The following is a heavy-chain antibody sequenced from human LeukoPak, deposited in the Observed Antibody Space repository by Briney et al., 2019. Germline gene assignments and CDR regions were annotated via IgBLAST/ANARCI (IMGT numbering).Heavy chain of an antibody. D-gene: IGHD3-10*01. Sequence: GGSLRLSCSASGFTFSSYAMHWVRQAPGKGLEYVSAISSNGGSTYYADSVKGRFTISRDNSKNTLYLQMSSLRAEDTAVYYCVKDSAMVRGVIIPYYLDYWGQGTLVTVSS. CDR2: ISSNGGST. CDR3: VKDSAMVRGVIIPYYLDY. J-gene: IGHJ4*02. CDR1: GFTFSSYA. V-gene: IGHV3-64D*06.